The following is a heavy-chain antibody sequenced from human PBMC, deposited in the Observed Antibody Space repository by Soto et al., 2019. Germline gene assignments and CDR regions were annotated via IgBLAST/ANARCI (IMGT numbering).Heavy chain of an antibody. D-gene: IGHD2-2*01. Sequence: QVQLQESGPGLVKPSQTLSLTCTVSGGSISSGGYYWSWIRQHPGKGLEWIGYIYYSGSTYYNPLVKGRDTLTVETSENQFAQKLSSVTAADTGVYYCARALGYCSRTGWEGREYYFDYWGQGTLVTVSS. V-gene: IGHV4-31*03. J-gene: IGHJ4*02. CDR1: GGSISSGGYY. CDR2: IYYSGST. CDR3: ARALGYCSRTGWEGREYYFDY.